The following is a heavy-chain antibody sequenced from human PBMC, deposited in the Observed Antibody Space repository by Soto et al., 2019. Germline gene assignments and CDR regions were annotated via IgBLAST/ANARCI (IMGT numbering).Heavy chain of an antibody. CDR2: ISYDGSNK. Sequence: QVQLVESGGGVVQPGRSLRLSCAASGFTFSSYGMHWVRQAPRKGLEWVAVISYDGSNKYYANSVKGRFTISRDNSKNTLYLQMNSLRAEDTAVYYCAKDLWAGSGWYATDDAFDIWGQGTMVTVSS. J-gene: IGHJ3*02. D-gene: IGHD6-13*01. V-gene: IGHV3-30*18. CDR1: GFTFSSYG. CDR3: AKDLWAGSGWYATDDAFDI.